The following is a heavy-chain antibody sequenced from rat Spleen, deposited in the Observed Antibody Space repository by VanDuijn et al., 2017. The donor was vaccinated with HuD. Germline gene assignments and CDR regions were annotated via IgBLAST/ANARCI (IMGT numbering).Heavy chain of an antibody. CDR2: ITQSGGST. CDR3: ASDGIGFAY. Sequence: EVQLVESGGGLVQPGRSLKLSCVASGFTFNNHWMTWIRQAPGKGLEWIASITQSGGSTYYPDSVKGRFNISRDNVKSILYLQMNSLRSEDTATYYCASDGIGFAYWGQGTLVTVSS. V-gene: IGHV5-31*01. J-gene: IGHJ3*01. CDR1: GFTFNNHW.